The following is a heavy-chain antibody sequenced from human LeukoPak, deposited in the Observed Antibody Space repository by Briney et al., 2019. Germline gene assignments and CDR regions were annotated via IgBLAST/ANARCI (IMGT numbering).Heavy chain of an antibody. Sequence: ASVKVSCKASGYTFTNYPMNWVRQAPGQGLEWMGWINTNTGNPTYAQGFTGRFVFSLDASVSTAYLQIRRLKAEDTAVYYCAREFGYGDYVCAFDIWGQGTMVTVSS. CDR2: INTNTGNP. V-gene: IGHV7-4-1*01. J-gene: IGHJ3*02. D-gene: IGHD4-17*01. CDR3: AREFGYGDYVCAFDI. CDR1: GYTFTNYP.